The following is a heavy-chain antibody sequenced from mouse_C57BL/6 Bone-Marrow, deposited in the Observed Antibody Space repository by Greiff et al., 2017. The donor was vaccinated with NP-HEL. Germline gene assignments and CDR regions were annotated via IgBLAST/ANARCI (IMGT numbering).Heavy chain of an antibody. J-gene: IGHJ3*01. CDR1: GYTFTDYY. V-gene: IGHV1-76*01. Sequence: QVQLQQSGAELVRPGASVKLSCKASGYTFTDYYINWVKQRPGQGLEWIARIYPGSGNTYYNEKFKGKATLTAEKSSSTAYMQLSSLTSEDSAVYFCARGGWLLLCAYWGQGTRVTVSA. D-gene: IGHD2-3*01. CDR3: ARGGWLLLCAY. CDR2: IYPGSGNT.